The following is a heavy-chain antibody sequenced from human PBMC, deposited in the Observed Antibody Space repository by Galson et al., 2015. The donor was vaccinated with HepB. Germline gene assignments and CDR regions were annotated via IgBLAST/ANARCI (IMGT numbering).Heavy chain of an antibody. Sequence: SVKVSCKASGYTFTGYHMHWVRQAPGQGLEWMGWINPNSGGTNYAQKFQGWVTMTRDTSISTAYMELSRLRSDDTAVYYCARENKAPEGGMDVWGQGTTVTVSS. V-gene: IGHV1-2*04. CDR3: ARENKAPEGGMDV. J-gene: IGHJ6*02. CDR2: INPNSGGT. CDR1: GYTFTGYH.